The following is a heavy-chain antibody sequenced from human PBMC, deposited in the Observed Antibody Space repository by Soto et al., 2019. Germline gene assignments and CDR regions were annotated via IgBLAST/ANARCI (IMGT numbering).Heavy chain of an antibody. V-gene: IGHV1-69*01. CDR1: GGTFSSYA. CDR2: IIPIFGTA. D-gene: IGHD6-6*01. Sequence: QVQLVQSGAEVKKPGSSVKVSCKASGGTFSSYAISWVRQAPGQGLEWMGGIIPIFGTANYAQKFQGRVRITADESTSTAYMELSSLRSEDTAEDYCARNGGGDSSSAYSYNGFDPWGQGTLVTVSS. J-gene: IGHJ5*02. CDR3: ARNGGGDSSSAYSYNGFDP.